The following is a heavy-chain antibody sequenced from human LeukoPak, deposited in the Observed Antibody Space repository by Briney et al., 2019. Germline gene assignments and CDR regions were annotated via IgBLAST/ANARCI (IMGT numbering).Heavy chain of an antibody. CDR2: ISSSGSTI. D-gene: IGHD3-16*01. V-gene: IGHV3-48*03. CDR1: GFTFSSYE. J-gene: IGHJ6*02. Sequence: PGGSLRLSCAASGFTFSSYEMNWVRQAPGKGLEWVSYISSSGSTIYYADSVKGRFTISRGNAKNSLYLQMNSLRAEDTAVYYCARDWGLYGMDVWGQGTTVTVSS. CDR3: ARDWGLYGMDV.